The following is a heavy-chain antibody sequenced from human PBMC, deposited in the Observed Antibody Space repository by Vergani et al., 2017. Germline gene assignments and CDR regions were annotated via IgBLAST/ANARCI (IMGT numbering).Heavy chain of an antibody. Sequence: EVQLQESGGGLVKPGGSLRVSCAASGFSLSTYSINWVRQAPGKGLEWVSSISGRSNYIYYADSLKGRFTISRDNSKNSVYLQMNSLRAEDTAVYYCAKRAADPHNYGMDVWGQGTTVTVSS. CDR2: ISGRSNYI. CDR3: AKRAADPHNYGMDV. V-gene: IGHV3-21*06. J-gene: IGHJ6*02. CDR1: GFSLSTYS. D-gene: IGHD6-25*01.